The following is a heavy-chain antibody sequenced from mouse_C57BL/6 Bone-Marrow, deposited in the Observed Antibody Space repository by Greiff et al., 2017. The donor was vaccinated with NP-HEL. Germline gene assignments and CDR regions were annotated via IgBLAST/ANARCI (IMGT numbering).Heavy chain of an antibody. CDR3: ARADYVFDY. D-gene: IGHD2-4*01. CDR2: ISYSGSA. J-gene: IGHJ2*01. V-gene: IGHV3-1*01. Sequence: DVMLVESGPGMVKPSQSLSLTCTVTGYSITSGYDWHWIRHFPGNKLEWMGYISYSGSANYNPSLKSRISITHDTSKNHFFLKLNSVTTEGTATYYCARADYVFDYWGQGTTLTVSS. CDR1: GYSITSGYD.